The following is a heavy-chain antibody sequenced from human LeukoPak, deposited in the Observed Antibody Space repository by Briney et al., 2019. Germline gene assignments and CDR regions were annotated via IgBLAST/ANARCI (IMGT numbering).Heavy chain of an antibody. CDR2: IIPILGIA. D-gene: IGHD2-15*01. CDR3: ARERYCSGGSCFRIDY. J-gene: IGHJ4*02. CDR1: GGTFSSYA. Sequence: SVKVSCKASGGTFSSYAISWVRQAPGQGLEWMGRIIPILGIANYAQKFQGRVTITADKSTSTAYMELSSLRSEDTAVYYCARERYCSGGSCFRIDYWGQGTLVTVSS. V-gene: IGHV1-69*04.